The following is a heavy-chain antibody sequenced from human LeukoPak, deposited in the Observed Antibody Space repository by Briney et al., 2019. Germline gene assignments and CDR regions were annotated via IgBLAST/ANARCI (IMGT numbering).Heavy chain of an antibody. V-gene: IGHV1-2*02. CDR3: ASEQVRLPAPFDY. J-gene: IGHJ4*02. CDR2: INPNSGGT. CDR1: GYTFTGYY. D-gene: IGHD3-16*01. Sequence: ASVKVSCKASGYTFTGYYMHWVRQAPGQGLEWMGWINPNSGGTNYAQKFQGRVTMTRDTSISTAYMELSRLRSDDTAVYYCASEQVRLPAPFDYWGQGTLVTVSS.